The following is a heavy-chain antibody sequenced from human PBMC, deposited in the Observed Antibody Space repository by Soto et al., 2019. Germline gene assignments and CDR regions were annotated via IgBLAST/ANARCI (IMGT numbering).Heavy chain of an antibody. CDR1: GYTFTSYD. V-gene: IGHV1-8*01. Sequence: QVQLVQSGAEVKKPGASVKVSCKASGYTFTSYDINWVRQATGQGLEWMGWMNPNSGNTGYAQKFQGRVTMTRNTSISTAYMELSSLRSEDTAVYYCARGNDILTGYYYYYMDVWGKGTTVTVSS. CDR3: ARGNDILTGYYYYYMDV. J-gene: IGHJ6*03. D-gene: IGHD3-9*01. CDR2: MNPNSGNT.